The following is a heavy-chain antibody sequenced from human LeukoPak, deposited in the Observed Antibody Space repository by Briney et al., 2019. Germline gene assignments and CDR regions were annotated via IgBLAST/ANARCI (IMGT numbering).Heavy chain of an antibody. J-gene: IGHJ4*02. Sequence: RASVKVSCKTSGYTFSRHYIHWVRQAPGQGLEWLGIINTSGATTRYGQNFKGRVTATRDTSTSTVYMEMSSLNSEDTAVYYCAKYVGGSSSSFDYWGQGTLVTVSS. CDR2: INTSGATT. D-gene: IGHD6-6*01. CDR3: AKYVGGSSSSFDY. V-gene: IGHV1-46*01. CDR1: GYTFSRHY.